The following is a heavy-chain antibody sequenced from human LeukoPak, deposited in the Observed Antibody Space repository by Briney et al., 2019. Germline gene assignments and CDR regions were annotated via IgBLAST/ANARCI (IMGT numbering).Heavy chain of an antibody. J-gene: IGHJ4*02. D-gene: IGHD6-25*01. CDR1: GCSISSYY. CDR3: AGDPYSSVYYFDY. V-gene: IGHV4-4*07. Sequence: PSETLSLTCTVSGCSISSYYWSWIRQPAGKGLEWIGRIYTSGSTNYNPALKSRVTMSVDTSKNQFSLKLSSVTAADTAVYYCAGDPYSSVYYFDYWGQGTLVTVSS. CDR2: IYTSGST.